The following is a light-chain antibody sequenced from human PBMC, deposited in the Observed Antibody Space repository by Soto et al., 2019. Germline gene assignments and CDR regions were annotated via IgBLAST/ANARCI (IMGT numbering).Light chain of an antibody. CDR2: GAS. J-gene: IGKJ2*01. CDR3: QQYGSSPPYT. CDR1: QSVSSSY. Sequence: LSPGERATLSCRASQSVSSSYLAWYQQKPGQAPRLLIYGASNRATGIPDRFSGSGSGTDFTLTISRLEPEDFAIYYCQQYGSSPPYTFGQGTKVDIK. V-gene: IGKV3-20*01.